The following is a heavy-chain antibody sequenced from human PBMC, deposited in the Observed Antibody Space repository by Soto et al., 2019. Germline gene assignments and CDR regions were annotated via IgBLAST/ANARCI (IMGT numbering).Heavy chain of an antibody. Sequence: SETLSLTCAVYGGSFSGYYWSWIRQPPGKGLEWIGEINHSGSTNYNPSLKSRVTISVDTSKNQFSLKLSSVTAADTAVYYCARFRTRGSKYYDFWSGYYWWFDPWGQGTLVTVSS. CDR1: GGSFSGYY. CDR2: INHSGST. V-gene: IGHV4-34*01. D-gene: IGHD3-3*01. J-gene: IGHJ5*02. CDR3: ARFRTRGSKYYDFWSGYYWWFDP.